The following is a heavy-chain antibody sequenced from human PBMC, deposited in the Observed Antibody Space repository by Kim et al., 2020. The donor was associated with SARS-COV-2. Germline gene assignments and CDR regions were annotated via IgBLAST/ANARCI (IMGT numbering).Heavy chain of an antibody. CDR3: TTDSHDSGSYYHFFDWYFDL. Sequence: GGSLRLSCAASGFTFSNAWMSWVRQAPGKGLEWVGRIKSKTDGASTDYSAPVKGRFTISRDDSKNTLYLQMNSLKTEDTAVYYCTTDSHDSGSYYHFFDWYFDLWGRGALVTVSS. CDR1: GFTFSNAW. J-gene: IGHJ2*01. V-gene: IGHV3-15*01. CDR2: IKSKTDGAST. D-gene: IGHD1-26*01.